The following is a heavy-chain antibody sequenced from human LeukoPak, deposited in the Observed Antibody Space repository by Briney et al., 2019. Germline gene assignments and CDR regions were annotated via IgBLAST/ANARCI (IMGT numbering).Heavy chain of an antibody. CDR3: ARTTGTGYGMDV. V-gene: IGHV3-74*01. J-gene: IGHJ6*02. D-gene: IGHD1-1*01. Sequence: GGSLRLSCAASGFTFSSYWMHWVRQAPGKGLVWVSRINTDGSSTSYADSVKGRFTTSRDNAKNSLYLQMNSLRAEDTAVYYCARTTGTGYGMDVWGQGTTVTVSS. CDR2: INTDGSST. CDR1: GFTFSSYW.